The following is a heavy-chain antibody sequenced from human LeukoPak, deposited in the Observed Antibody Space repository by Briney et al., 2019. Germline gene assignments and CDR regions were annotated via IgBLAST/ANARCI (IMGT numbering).Heavy chain of an antibody. Sequence: GGSLRLSCAASGFTFDDYTMHWVRQAPGKGLEWVSLTRWDGGSTYYADSVKGRFTISRDNAKNSLYLQMNSLRAEDTAVYYCAAGYSVSYWGQGTLVTVSS. CDR2: TRWDGGST. CDR1: GFTFDDYT. V-gene: IGHV3-43*01. J-gene: IGHJ4*02. D-gene: IGHD5/OR15-5a*01. CDR3: AAGYSVSY.